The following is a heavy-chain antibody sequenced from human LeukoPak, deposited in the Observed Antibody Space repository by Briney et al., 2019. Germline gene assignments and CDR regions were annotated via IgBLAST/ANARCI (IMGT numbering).Heavy chain of an antibody. CDR2: IYWNDDK. CDR3: ARNYYDSSGANFVY. D-gene: IGHD3-22*01. CDR1: GFSLSTSGVG. Sequence: ESGPTPVKPTQPLTLTRTFSGFSLSTSGVGVGWIRQPPGKALEWLALIYWNDDKRYSPSLKSRLTITKDTSKNQVVLTMTNMDPVVTATYYFARNYYDSSGANFVYWGQGTLVTVSS. J-gene: IGHJ4*02. V-gene: IGHV2-5*01.